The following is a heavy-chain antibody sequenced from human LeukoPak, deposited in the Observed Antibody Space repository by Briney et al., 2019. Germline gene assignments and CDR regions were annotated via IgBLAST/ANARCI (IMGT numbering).Heavy chain of an antibody. J-gene: IGHJ4*02. Sequence: PGGSLRLSCAASGFTFNNYGMHWVRQAPGKGLEWVALIPYDGSNKYYADSVKGRFAISRDNSKNTLYLQMSSLRAEDTAVYFCARPPHSCSSTSCYSQYWGQGALVTVSP. V-gene: IGHV3-30*03. CDR2: IPYDGSNK. CDR3: ARPPHSCSSTSCYSQY. D-gene: IGHD2-2*02. CDR1: GFTFNNYG.